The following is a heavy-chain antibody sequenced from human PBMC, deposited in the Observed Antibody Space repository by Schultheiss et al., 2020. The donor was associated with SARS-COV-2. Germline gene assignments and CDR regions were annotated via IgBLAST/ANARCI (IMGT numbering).Heavy chain of an antibody. Sequence: GGSLRLSCAASGFIFSSYAMHWVRQAPGKGLEWVAVISYDGSNKYYADSVKGRFTISRDNAKNSLYLQMNSLRAEDTAVYYCARDGGLAAAGTGDWFDPWGQGTLVTVSS. J-gene: IGHJ5*02. CDR2: ISYDGSNK. D-gene: IGHD6-13*01. CDR3: ARDGGLAAAGTGDWFDP. V-gene: IGHV3-30*07. CDR1: GFIFSSYA.